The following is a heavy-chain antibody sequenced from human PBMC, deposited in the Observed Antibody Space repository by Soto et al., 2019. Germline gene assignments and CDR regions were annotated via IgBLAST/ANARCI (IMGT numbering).Heavy chain of an antibody. Sequence: PGGSLRLSCTASGFTFSGSAMHWVRQASGKGLEWVGRIRSKANSYATAYVASVKGRFTISRDDSKNTAYLQMNSLKTEDTAVYYCTRVDIWKNWFDPWGQGTLVTVSS. CDR2: IRSKANSYAT. V-gene: IGHV3-73*01. CDR3: TRVDIWKNWFDP. J-gene: IGHJ5*02. D-gene: IGHD5-12*01. CDR1: GFTFSGSA.